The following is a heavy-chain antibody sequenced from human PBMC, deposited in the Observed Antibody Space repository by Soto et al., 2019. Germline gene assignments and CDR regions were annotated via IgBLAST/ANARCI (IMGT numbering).Heavy chain of an antibody. J-gene: IGHJ6*02. D-gene: IGHD3-10*01. CDR1: GASVSSGDYF. Sequence: PSETLSLTCTVSGASVSSGDYFWSWLRQSPGKRLEWIAYIYYSGSTNYNPSLKSRATISVDTSKSQVSLTLTSMTAADAALYYCARSPNYYYYGFDVWGQGTAVTAP. V-gene: IGHV4-61*08. CDR3: ARSPNYYYYGFDV. CDR2: IYYSGST.